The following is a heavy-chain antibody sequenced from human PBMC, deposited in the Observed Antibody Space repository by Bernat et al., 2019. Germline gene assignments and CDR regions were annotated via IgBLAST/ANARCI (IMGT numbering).Heavy chain of an antibody. J-gene: IGHJ4*02. CDR3: AKDGVWLGSSDY. CDR2: ISGSGYTT. V-gene: IGHV3-23*04. CDR1: GFSFSSYA. Sequence: EVQLVESGGGLVQPGGSLRLSCAASGFSFSSYAMNWVRQAPGRGLEWVSVISGSGYTTNYADSVKGRFTISRDNSKNTLYLQLNSLRADDTAVYYCAKDGVWLGSSDYWGQGTQVTVSS. D-gene: IGHD2-15*01.